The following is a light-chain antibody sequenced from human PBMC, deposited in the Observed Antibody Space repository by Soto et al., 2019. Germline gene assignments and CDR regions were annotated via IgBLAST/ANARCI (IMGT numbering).Light chain of an antibody. J-gene: IGLJ1*01. CDR3: YSYTGNNTEV. V-gene: IGLV2-14*03. Sequence: QSALTQPASVSGSPGQAITISCSGTSSDVGAFNYVSWYQQHPGKAPKLMIYDVSNRPSGVSNRFSGSKSGNTASLTISGLRAEDEADYYCYSYTGNNTEVFGTGTKLTVL. CDR2: DVS. CDR1: SSDVGAFNY.